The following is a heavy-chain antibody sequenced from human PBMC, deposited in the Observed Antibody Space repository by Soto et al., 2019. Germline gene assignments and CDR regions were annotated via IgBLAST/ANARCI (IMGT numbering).Heavy chain of an antibody. CDR3: AHRPRVRWFVELFYPKRNNWFDP. D-gene: IGHD3-10*01. J-gene: IGHJ5*02. Sequence: QITLKESGPTLVKPTQTLMLTCTFSGFSLSTSGVVVGWIRQPPGKALEWLALIYWDDDKRYSPSRKSRLTITKDTSKNQVGLTMTNMDPVDTATYYCAHRPRVRWFVELFYPKRNNWFDPWGQGTMVTVSS. V-gene: IGHV2-5*02. CDR2: IYWDDDK. CDR1: GFSLSTSGVV.